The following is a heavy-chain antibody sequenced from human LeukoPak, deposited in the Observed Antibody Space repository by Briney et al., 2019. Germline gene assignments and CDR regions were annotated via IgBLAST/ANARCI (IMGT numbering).Heavy chain of an antibody. CDR2: ISSSSSTI. J-gene: IGHJ4*02. Sequence: GGSLRLSRAASGFTFSSYSMNWVRQAPGKGLEWVSYISSSSSTIYYADSVKGRFTISRDNSKNTLYLQMNSLRAEDTAVYYCAKDIVVVVASGDYFDYWSQGTLVTVSS. CDR3: AKDIVVVVASGDYFDY. CDR1: GFTFSSYS. V-gene: IGHV3-48*01. D-gene: IGHD2-15*01.